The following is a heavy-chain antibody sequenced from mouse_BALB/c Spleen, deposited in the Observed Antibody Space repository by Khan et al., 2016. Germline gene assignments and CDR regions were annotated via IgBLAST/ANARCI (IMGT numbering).Heavy chain of an antibody. CDR1: GFSITSYYA. D-gene: IGHD1-1*01. Sequence: EVQLQESGPGLVKPSQSLSLTCTVTGFSITSYYAWNWIRQFPGNRLEWMGYISYSGRTSYNPSLKSRISLTRDTSKNQFFLQLNSVNSEDTATYYGARSDDGDKDAMEYWGQGTSVTVSS. J-gene: IGHJ4*01. CDR2: ISYSGRT. CDR3: ARSDDGDKDAMEY. V-gene: IGHV3-2*02.